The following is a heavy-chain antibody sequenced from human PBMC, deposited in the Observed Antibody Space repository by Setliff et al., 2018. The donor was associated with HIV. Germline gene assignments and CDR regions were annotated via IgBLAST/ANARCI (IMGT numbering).Heavy chain of an antibody. Sequence: SETLSLTCGISDYSITGGYYWGWIRQPPGKGLEWIGSIYRSGSTYDNPSLKSRVTISFDTSKNQFSLILTSMTAADTAVYYCATQGLTVPIPGGYFQHWGPGILVTVSS. D-gene: IGHD2-21*02. V-gene: IGHV4-38-2*01. CDR3: ATQGLTVPIPGGYFQH. J-gene: IGHJ1*01. CDR2: IYRSGST. CDR1: DYSITGGYY.